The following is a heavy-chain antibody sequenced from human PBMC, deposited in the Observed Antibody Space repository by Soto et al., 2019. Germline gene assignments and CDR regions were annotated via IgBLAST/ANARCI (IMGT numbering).Heavy chain of an antibody. J-gene: IGHJ4*02. CDR2: IYYSGST. CDR3: ARGRGAATFFDY. CDR1: GGSISSYY. D-gene: IGHD2-15*01. Sequence: QVQLQESGPGLVKPSETLSLTCTVSGGSISSYYWSWIRQPPGKGLEWIGYIYYSGSTNYNPSLKSRVTISVDTSKNQFSLKLSSVTAADTAVYYCARGRGAATFFDYWGQGTLVTVSS. V-gene: IGHV4-59*01.